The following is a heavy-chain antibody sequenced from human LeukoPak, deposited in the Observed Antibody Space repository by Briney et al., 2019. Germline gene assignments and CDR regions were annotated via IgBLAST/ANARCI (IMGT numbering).Heavy chain of an antibody. Sequence: SETLSLTCTVSGGSISSGGYYWSWIRQHPGKGLERIGYIYYSGSTYCNPSLKSRVTISVDTSKNQFSLKLSSVTAADTAVYYCARVNDSSGYYAFDIWGEGTMVTVSS. D-gene: IGHD3-22*01. CDR3: ARVNDSSGYYAFDI. J-gene: IGHJ3*02. CDR1: GGSISSGGYY. V-gene: IGHV4-31*03. CDR2: IYYSGST.